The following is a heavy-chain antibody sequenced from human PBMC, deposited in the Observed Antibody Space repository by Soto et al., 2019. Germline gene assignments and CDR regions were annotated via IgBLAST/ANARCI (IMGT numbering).Heavy chain of an antibody. CDR3: AHRLTLNSDWNYGRFDY. D-gene: IGHD1-7*01. V-gene: IGHV2-5*02. Sequence: QITLKESGPTLVKPTQTLTLTCTFSGFSLTTYGVGVGWIRQPPGKALQWLALIYLDDDKRYCPSLKSRLTITKDTSKNQVVLTRTNMDPVDTATYFCAHRLTLNSDWNYGRFDYWGQGTLVTVSS. CDR1: GFSLTTYGVG. J-gene: IGHJ4*02. CDR2: IYLDDDK.